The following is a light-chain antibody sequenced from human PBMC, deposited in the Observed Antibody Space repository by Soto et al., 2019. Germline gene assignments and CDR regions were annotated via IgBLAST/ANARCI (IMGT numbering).Light chain of an antibody. CDR1: SYNIGSNT. CDR2: SND. CDR3: AAWDDSLNGRVV. V-gene: IGLV1-44*01. J-gene: IGLJ2*01. Sequence: QSVLTQPPSASGTPGQRVTISCSGSSYNIGSNTVHWYQQLPGTAPKLLIYSNDQRPSGVTDRFSGSKSGTSASLAISGLQSEDEADYYCAAWDDSLNGRVVFGGGTKVTVL.